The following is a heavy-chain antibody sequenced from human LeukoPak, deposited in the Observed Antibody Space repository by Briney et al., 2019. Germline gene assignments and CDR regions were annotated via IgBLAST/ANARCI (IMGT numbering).Heavy chain of an antibody. CDR1: GFTFSSYD. CDR3: AREGRRRGLSYFDY. Sequence: GGSLRLSCAASGFTFSSYDMHWVRQVTGKGLEWVSGIGNAGDTYYPGSVKGRFTISRDNAKNSLYLQMNSLRAGDTAVYYCAREGRRRGLSYFDYWGQGTLVTVSS. V-gene: IGHV3-13*01. J-gene: IGHJ4*02. D-gene: IGHD3-22*01. CDR2: IGNAGDT.